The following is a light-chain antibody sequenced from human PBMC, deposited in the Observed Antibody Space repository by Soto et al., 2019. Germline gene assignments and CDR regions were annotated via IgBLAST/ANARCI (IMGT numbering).Light chain of an antibody. V-gene: IGLV1-40*02. J-gene: IGLJ1*01. CDR1: SSNIGAGYD. CDR3: QAYDSSLSGFYV. CDR2: GNT. Sequence: HSVVTQPPSVSGAPGQIVTISCTGSSSNIGAGYDVHWYQHLPGTAPKLLIYGNTNRPSGVPDRFSGSKSGTSASLAITGLQAEDEADYYCQAYDSSLSGFYVFGTGTKVTVL.